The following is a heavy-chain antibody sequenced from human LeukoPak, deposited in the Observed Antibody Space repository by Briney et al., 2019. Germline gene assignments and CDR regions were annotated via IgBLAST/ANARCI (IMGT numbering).Heavy chain of an antibody. V-gene: IGHV3-53*01. CDR1: GFTFSSNY. CDR2: IYSGGST. CDR3: ARAATVVTGTAYDAFDI. D-gene: IGHD4-23*01. Sequence: PGGSLRLSCAASGFTFSSNYMSWVRQAPGKGLEWVSVIYSGGSTYYADSVKGRFTISRDNSKNTLYLQMNSLRAEDTAVYYCARAATVVTGTAYDAFDIWGQGTMVTVSS. J-gene: IGHJ3*02.